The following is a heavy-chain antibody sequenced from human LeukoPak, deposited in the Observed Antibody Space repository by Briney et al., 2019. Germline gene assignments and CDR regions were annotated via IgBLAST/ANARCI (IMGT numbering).Heavy chain of an antibody. Sequence: SETLSLTCTVSGGSISSSTYYWGWIRQPPGKGLEWIGSMYYSGSTCYNPSLKSRVTISVDTSKNQFSLRLSFVTAADTAVYFCARSNSGSSSWFDPWGQGTLVTVSS. CDR3: ARSNSGSSSWFDP. CDR1: GGSISSSTYY. J-gene: IGHJ5*02. D-gene: IGHD1-26*01. V-gene: IGHV4-39*01. CDR2: MYYSGST.